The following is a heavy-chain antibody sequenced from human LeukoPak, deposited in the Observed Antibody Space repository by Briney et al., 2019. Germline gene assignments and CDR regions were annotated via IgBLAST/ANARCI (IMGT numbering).Heavy chain of an antibody. D-gene: IGHD2-2*01. J-gene: IGHJ4*02. CDR2: IRSKANSYAT. Sequence: PGGSLKLSCAASGFTFSGSAMHWVRQASGKGLEWVGRIRSKANSYATAYAASVKGRFTISRDDSKNTAYLQMNSLKTEDTGVYYCTTGCSSTSCDIDYWGQGTLVTVSS. CDR1: GFTFSGSA. V-gene: IGHV3-73*01. CDR3: TTGCSSTSCDIDY.